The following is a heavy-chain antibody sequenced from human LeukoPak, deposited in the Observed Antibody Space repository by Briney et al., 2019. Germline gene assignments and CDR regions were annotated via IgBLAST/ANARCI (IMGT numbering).Heavy chain of an antibody. CDR2: IKQDGSEK. Sequence: GGSLRLSCAASGFTFSSYWMSWVRQAPGKGLEWVANIKQDGSEKNYVDSVKGRFTISRDNAKNSLYLQMNSLRAEDTAVYYCARVKSGYSYGPHYYYYYYKDVWGKGTTVTVSS. CDR1: GFTFSSYW. V-gene: IGHV3-7*04. CDR3: ARVKSGYSYGPHYYYYYYKDV. J-gene: IGHJ6*03. D-gene: IGHD5-18*01.